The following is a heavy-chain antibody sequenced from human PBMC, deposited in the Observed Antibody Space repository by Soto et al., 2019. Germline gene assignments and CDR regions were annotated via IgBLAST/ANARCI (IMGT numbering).Heavy chain of an antibody. CDR3: AKDRRVLYDSSAYDY. J-gene: IGHJ4*02. Sequence: EVRLLESGGGLVQPGGSLRLSCAASGFTFSSYAMSWVRQAPGKGLEWVSGFSGGGGSTSYTDSVKGRFTISRDNYKNTLYLQMTSLRAEDTAIYYCAKDRRVLYDSSAYDYWGQGTLVTVSS. D-gene: IGHD3-22*01. CDR2: FSGGGGST. V-gene: IGHV3-23*01. CDR1: GFTFSSYA.